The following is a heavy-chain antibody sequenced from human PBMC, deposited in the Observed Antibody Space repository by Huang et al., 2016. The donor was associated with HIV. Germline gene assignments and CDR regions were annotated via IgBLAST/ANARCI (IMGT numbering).Heavy chain of an antibody. J-gene: IGHJ4*02. CDR3: AHIGDIFAAYSPEYFDY. Sequence: QITLKESGPTLVKPTQTLTLACTFSGFSLNTSGVGVAWIRQPPGRALEWLALIYWDDDKRYRPSLKSRLTLSKDPSNTQVVLTMTNMDPVDTASYFCAHIGDIFAAYSPEYFDYWGQGALVTVSS. V-gene: IGHV2-5*02. CDR1: GFSLNTSGVG. CDR2: IYWDDDK. D-gene: IGHD2-15*01.